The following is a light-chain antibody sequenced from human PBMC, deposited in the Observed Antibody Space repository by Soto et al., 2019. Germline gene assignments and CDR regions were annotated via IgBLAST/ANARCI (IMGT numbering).Light chain of an antibody. CDR1: SSNIGAGYD. V-gene: IGLV1-40*01. Sequence: QSVLAQPPSVSGAPGHRVTISCTGSSSNIGAGYDVHWYQQLPGTAPKLLIYGNSNRPSGVPDRFSGSKSGTSASLAITGLQAEDEADYYCQSYDSSLSGLWVFGGGTKVPVL. J-gene: IGLJ3*02. CDR2: GNS. CDR3: QSYDSSLSGLWV.